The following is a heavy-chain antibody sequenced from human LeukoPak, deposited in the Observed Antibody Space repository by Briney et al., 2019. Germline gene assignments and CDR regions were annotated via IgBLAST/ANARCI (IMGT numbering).Heavy chain of an antibody. CDR2: ISGSGGST. J-gene: IGHJ4*02. D-gene: IGHD3-16*01. Sequence: PGGSLRLSCAASGFTFSSYAMSWVRQAPGKGLEWVSAISGSGGSTYYADSVKGRFTISRDNSKNTLYLQMNSLRAEDTAVYYCAKTLNGRVYYVSGSYPHGDYWGQGTLVTVSS. CDR3: AKTLNGRVYYVSGSYPHGDY. CDR1: GFTFSSYA. V-gene: IGHV3-23*01.